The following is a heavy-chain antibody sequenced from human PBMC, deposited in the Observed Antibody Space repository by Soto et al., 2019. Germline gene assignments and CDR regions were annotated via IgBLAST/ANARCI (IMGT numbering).Heavy chain of an antibody. Sequence: PSETLSLTCAVYGGSFSCYYWSWIRQAPGKGLEWIGEINHSGSTNCNPSLKSRVTISVDTSKNQFSLKLSSVTAADTAVYYCARKVQQLDPFYFDYWGQGTLVTVSS. CDR1: GGSFSCYY. D-gene: IGHD6-13*01. CDR3: ARKVQQLDPFYFDY. CDR2: INHSGST. V-gene: IGHV4-34*01. J-gene: IGHJ4*02.